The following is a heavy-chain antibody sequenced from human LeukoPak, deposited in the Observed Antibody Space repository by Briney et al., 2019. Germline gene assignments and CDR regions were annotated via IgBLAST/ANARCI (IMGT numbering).Heavy chain of an antibody. Sequence: GGSLRLSCAASGFTFSDYYMSWIRQAPGKGLEWVSYISSSGSTIYYADSVKGRFTISRDNAKNSLYLQMNSLRAEDTAVYYCARVPGPSRGHYYYYYGMDVWGQGTTVTVSS. D-gene: IGHD7-27*01. J-gene: IGHJ6*02. CDR3: ARVPGPSRGHYYYYYGMDV. CDR2: ISSSGSTI. V-gene: IGHV3-11*01. CDR1: GFTFSDYY.